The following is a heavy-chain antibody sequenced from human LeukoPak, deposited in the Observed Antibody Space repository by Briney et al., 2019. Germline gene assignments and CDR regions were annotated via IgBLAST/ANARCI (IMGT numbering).Heavy chain of an antibody. CDR1: GDSISRGTYY. J-gene: IGHJ4*02. Sequence: PSETLSLTCTVSGDSISRGTYYWTWIRQPAGKGLEWIGRIYTTGSTDYSSSLRSRVTISLDTSKNQFSLRLSSVTAADTAIYYCSRGGIGYYATLDYWGQGFQVTVSS. CDR3: SRGGIGYYATLDY. V-gene: IGHV4-61*02. CDR2: IYTTGST. D-gene: IGHD3-22*01.